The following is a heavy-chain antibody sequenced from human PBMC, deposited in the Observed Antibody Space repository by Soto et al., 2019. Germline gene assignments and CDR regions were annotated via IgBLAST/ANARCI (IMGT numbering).Heavy chain of an antibody. D-gene: IGHD2-2*01. CDR2: IKSKTDGGTT. CDR1: GLTFSNAW. Sequence: GGSLRLSCAASGLTFSNAWMSWVRQAPGKGLEWVGRIKSKTDGGTTDYAAPVKGRFTISRDDSKNTLYLQMNSLKTEDTAVYYCTTASIVVVPAPFDYWGQGTLVTVS. CDR3: TTASIVVVPAPFDY. V-gene: IGHV3-15*01. J-gene: IGHJ4*02.